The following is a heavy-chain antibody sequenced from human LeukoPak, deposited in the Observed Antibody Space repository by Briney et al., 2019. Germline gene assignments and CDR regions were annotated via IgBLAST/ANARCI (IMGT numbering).Heavy chain of an antibody. V-gene: IGHV1-24*01. CDR3: TTGGRGFLEWLKY. D-gene: IGHD3-3*01. CDR1: GYMFTELA. Sequence: ASVKVSCKVSGYMFTELAMHWVRQAPGEGLQWMGGFDPEDGETIYAQNFQGRVTMTEDTSTDTAYMELSSLRSEDTAEYYCTTGGRGFLEWLKYWGQGTLVIVSS. J-gene: IGHJ4*02. CDR2: FDPEDGET.